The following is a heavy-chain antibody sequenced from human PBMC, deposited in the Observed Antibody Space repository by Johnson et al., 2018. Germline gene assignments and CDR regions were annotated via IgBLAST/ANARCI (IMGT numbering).Heavy chain of an antibody. CDR3: ARGAPWTDAFDM. D-gene: IGHD1-1*01. Sequence: VQLVQSGGGLVQPGGSLRLSCTASRFTFSNYAMSWVRQAPGKGLEWVSTVSYSGSSTYYADSVKGRFTISRDNSKNTLYLQMNSLRAEDTAVYYCARGAPWTDAFDMWGQGTMVTVSS. V-gene: IGHV3-23*04. CDR1: RFTFSNYA. CDR2: VSYSGSST. J-gene: IGHJ3*02.